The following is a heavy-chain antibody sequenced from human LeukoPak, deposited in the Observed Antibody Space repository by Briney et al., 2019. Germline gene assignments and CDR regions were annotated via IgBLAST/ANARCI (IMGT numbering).Heavy chain of an antibody. CDR3: AKEPGDYYYYMDV. V-gene: IGHV3-48*01. CDR1: GFTFSSYR. CDR2: ISSSSSTI. J-gene: IGHJ6*03. D-gene: IGHD7-27*01. Sequence: QAGGSLRLSCAASGFTFSSYRMNWVRQAPGKGLEWVSYISSSSSTIYYADSVKGRFTISRDNSKNTLYLQMNSLRAEDTAVYYCAKEPGDYYYYMDVWGKGTTVTISS.